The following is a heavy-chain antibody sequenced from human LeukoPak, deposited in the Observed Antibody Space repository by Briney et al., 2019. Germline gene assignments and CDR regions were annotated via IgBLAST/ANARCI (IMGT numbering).Heavy chain of an antibody. V-gene: IGHV3-23*01. CDR3: AKVRSPYYYDSSGYFDY. D-gene: IGHD3-22*01. CDR1: GFTFSSYA. J-gene: IGHJ4*02. Sequence: GGSLRLSCAASGFTFSSYAMSWVRQAPGKGLEWVSAISGSGCSTYYADSVKGRFTISRDNSKNTLYLQMNSLIAEDTAVYYCAKVRSPYYYDSSGYFDYWGQGTLVTVSS. CDR2: ISGSGCST.